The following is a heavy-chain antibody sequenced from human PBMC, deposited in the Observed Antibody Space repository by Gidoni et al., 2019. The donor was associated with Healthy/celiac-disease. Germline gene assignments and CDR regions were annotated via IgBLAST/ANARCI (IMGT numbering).Heavy chain of an antibody. CDR2: IYSGGST. CDR1: GFTVSSNS. CDR3: ARDRGDSSGYYYYYYGMDV. V-gene: IGHV3-66*01. D-gene: IGHD3-22*01. J-gene: IGHJ6*02. Sequence: EVQLVESGGGLVQPGGSLRLSCAASGFTVSSNSMSWVRQAPGKGLEWVSVIYSGGSTYYADSVKGRFTISRDNSKNTLYLQMNSLRAEDTAVYYCARDRGDSSGYYYYYYGMDVWGQGTTVTVSS.